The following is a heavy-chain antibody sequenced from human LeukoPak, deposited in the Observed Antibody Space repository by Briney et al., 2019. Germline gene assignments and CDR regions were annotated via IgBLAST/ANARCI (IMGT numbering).Heavy chain of an antibody. CDR3: ARLGDSSGYENYYYGMDV. CDR1: GYSFTSYW. CDR2: IYPGGSDT. V-gene: IGHV5-51*01. Sequence: GGSLKISCKGSGYSFTSYWIGWVRQMPGKGLEWMGIIYPGGSDTRYSPSFQGQVTISADKSISTAYLQWSSLKASDTAMYYCARLGDSSGYENYYYGMDVWGQGTTVTVSS. D-gene: IGHD3-22*01. J-gene: IGHJ6*02.